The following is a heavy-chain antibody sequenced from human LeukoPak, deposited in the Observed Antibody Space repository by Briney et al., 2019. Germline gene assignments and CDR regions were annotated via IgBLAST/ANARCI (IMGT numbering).Heavy chain of an antibody. CDR2: ISAYNGNT. CDR3: ARVIVGAKFDY. Sequence: ASVKVSCKASGYTFTSYGISWVRQAPGQGLEWMGWISAYNGNTNYAQKLQGRVTMTRNTSISTAYTELSSLRSEDTAVYYCARVIVGAKFDYWGQGTLVTVSS. CDR1: GYTFTSYG. V-gene: IGHV1-18*01. D-gene: IGHD1-26*01. J-gene: IGHJ4*02.